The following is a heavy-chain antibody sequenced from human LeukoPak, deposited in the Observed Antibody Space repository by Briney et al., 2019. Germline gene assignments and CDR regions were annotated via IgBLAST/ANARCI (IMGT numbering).Heavy chain of an antibody. V-gene: IGHV3-23*01. CDR1: GFTFSSYA. Sequence: GGSLRLSCAASGFTFSSYAMTWVRQAPGKGLEWVSGISGSGGSTYYADSVKGRFTISRDNSKNTLYLQMNSLRAEDTAVYYCAKGFFHDYDILTGYYWDYWGQGTLVTVSS. D-gene: IGHD3-9*01. CDR2: ISGSGGST. CDR3: AKGFFHDYDILTGYYWDY. J-gene: IGHJ4*02.